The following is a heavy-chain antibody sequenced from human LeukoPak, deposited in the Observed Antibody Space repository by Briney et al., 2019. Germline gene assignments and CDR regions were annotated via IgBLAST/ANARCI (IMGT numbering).Heavy chain of an antibody. V-gene: IGHV3-33*01. CDR1: GFTFSSYG. CDR2: IWYDGSNK. D-gene: IGHD5-12*01. Sequence: KPGGSLRLSCAASGFTFSSYGMHWVRQAPGKGLEWVAVIWYDGSNKYYADSVKGRFTISRDNSKNTLYLQMNSLRAEDTAVYYCAREHSGYDRPFDYWGQGTLVTVSS. J-gene: IGHJ4*02. CDR3: AREHSGYDRPFDY.